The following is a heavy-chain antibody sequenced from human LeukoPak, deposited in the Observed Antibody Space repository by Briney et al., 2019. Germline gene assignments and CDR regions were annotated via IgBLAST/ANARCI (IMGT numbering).Heavy chain of an antibody. J-gene: IGHJ5*02. V-gene: IGHV3-9*01. Sequence: GGSLRLSCAASGFTFDDYAMHWVRQAPGKGLEWVSSISWNRGTIAYADSVKGRFTISRDSAKNSLYLQMNSLRAEDTALYYCAKDVGGNLKGNWFDTWGQGTQVTVSS. CDR1: GFTFDDYA. CDR2: ISWNRGTI. D-gene: IGHD1-14*01. CDR3: AKDVGGNLKGNWFDT.